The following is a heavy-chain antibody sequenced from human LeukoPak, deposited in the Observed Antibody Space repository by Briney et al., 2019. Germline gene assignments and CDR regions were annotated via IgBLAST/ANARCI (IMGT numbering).Heavy chain of an antibody. CDR2: IRSKANSYAT. CDR1: GFTFSGSA. Sequence: GGSLRLSCAASGFTFSGSAMHWARQASGKGLEWVGRIRSKANSYATAYAASVKGRFTISRDDSKNTAYLQMNSLKTEDTAVYYCTTDFMAGTITFDIWGQGTMVTVSS. V-gene: IGHV3-73*01. D-gene: IGHD6-19*01. CDR3: TTDFMAGTITFDI. J-gene: IGHJ3*02.